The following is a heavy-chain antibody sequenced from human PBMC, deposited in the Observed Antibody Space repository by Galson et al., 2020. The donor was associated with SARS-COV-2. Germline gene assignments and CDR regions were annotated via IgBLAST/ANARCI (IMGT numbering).Heavy chain of an antibody. D-gene: IGHD6-13*01. J-gene: IGHJ6*03. CDR2: IYYSGST. CDR3: ARVRYSSSWTVYYYYYMDV. Sequence: SETLSLTCTVSGGSISSYYWSWIRQPPGKGLEWIGYIYYSGSTNYNPSLKSRVTISVDTSKNQFSLKLSSVTAADTAVYYCARVRYSSSWTVYYYYYMDVWGKGTTVTISS. V-gene: IGHV4-59*12. CDR1: GGSISSYY.